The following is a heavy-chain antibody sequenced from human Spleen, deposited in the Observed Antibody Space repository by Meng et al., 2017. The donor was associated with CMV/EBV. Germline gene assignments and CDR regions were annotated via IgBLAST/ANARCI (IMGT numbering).Heavy chain of an antibody. CDR2: IYWDDDM. CDR1: GLSLSTSGMG. V-gene: IGHV2-5*02. Sequence: LTCPFSGLSLSTSGMGVGWIRQPPGKALECLALIYWDDDMRYSPSLRSRLTITKDTSKNQVVLTMTNMDPVDTATYYCAHSESLNFDFWGQGTLVTVSS. J-gene: IGHJ4*02. CDR3: AHSESLNFDF.